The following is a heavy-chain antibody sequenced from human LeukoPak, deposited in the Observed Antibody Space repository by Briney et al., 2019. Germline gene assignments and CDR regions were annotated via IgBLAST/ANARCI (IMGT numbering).Heavy chain of an antibody. CDR2: IYPGDSDT. J-gene: IGHJ4*02. CDR3: ARGRDIDVVVPPIYY. CDR1: GYSFTSYW. D-gene: IGHD2-2*01. Sequence: GESLKISCKGSGYSFTSYWIGWVLQMPGKGLEWMVIIYPGDSDTRYSPSFQGQVTISADKSISTAYLQWSSLKASDTAMYYCARGRDIDVVVPPIYYWGQGTLVTVSS. V-gene: IGHV5-51*01.